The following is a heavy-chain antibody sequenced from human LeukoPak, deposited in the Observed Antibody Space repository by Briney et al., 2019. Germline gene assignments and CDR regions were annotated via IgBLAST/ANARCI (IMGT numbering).Heavy chain of an antibody. J-gene: IGHJ4*02. CDR3: ARDLTTTSSSLSGY. CDR2: ISAYNGIT. V-gene: IGHV1-18*01. D-gene: IGHD6-6*01. Sequence: ASVKVSCKASGYTFTSYGITWVRQAPRQGREWMGWISAYNGITNYAQKLQGRVTMTTDTSTSTAYMELRSLRSDDTAVYYCARDLTTTSSSLSGYWGQGTLVTVSS. CDR1: GYTFTSYG.